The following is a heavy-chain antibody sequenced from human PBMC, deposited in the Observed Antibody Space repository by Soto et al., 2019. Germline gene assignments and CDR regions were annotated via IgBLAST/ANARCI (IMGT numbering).Heavy chain of an antibody. J-gene: IGHJ5*02. V-gene: IGHV4-59*01. CDR1: GGSISSYY. CDR3: ARTYCSGGSCYPGGNWFDP. Sequence: SETLSLTCTVSGGSISSYYWSWIRQPPGKGLEWIGYTYYSGSTNYNPSLKSRVTMSVYTSRNQFSLKLNSVTAADTAVYYCARTYCSGGSCYPGGNWFDPWGQGTMVTVSS. D-gene: IGHD2-15*01. CDR2: TYYSGST.